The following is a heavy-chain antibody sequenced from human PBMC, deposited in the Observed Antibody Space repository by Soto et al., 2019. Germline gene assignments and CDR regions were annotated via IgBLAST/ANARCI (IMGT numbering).Heavy chain of an antibody. CDR2: ISSHGETT. CDR1: GLSFSSFA. Sequence: PGGSLRLSCAASGLSFSSFAVHWVRQAPGKGLEYVSTISSHGETTYYADSVKGRFTISRDNPKNTLYLQMSSLRAEETAVYYCVKSIAVAVPFDFWGQGTMVTVS. J-gene: IGHJ4*02. D-gene: IGHD6-19*01. V-gene: IGHV3-64D*08. CDR3: VKSIAVAVPFDF.